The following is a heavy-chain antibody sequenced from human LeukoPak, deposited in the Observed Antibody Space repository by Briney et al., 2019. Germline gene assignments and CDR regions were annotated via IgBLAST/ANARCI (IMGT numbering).Heavy chain of an antibody. V-gene: IGHV4-59*01. CDR2: IYYSGST. Sequence: SETLSLTCTVSGGSISSYYWSCIRQPPGKGLEWIGYIYYSGSTNYNPSLKSRVTISVDTSKNQFSLKLSSVTAADTAVYYCAGSYYNGYFDYWGQGTLVTVSS. D-gene: IGHD3-10*01. CDR3: AGSYYNGYFDY. J-gene: IGHJ4*02. CDR1: GGSISSYY.